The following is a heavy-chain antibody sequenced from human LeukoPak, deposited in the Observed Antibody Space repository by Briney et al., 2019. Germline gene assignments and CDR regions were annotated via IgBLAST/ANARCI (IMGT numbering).Heavy chain of an antibody. CDR2: VYYGGTT. CDR3: AKYRFGTMLDY. J-gene: IGHJ4*02. D-gene: IGHD3-10*01. CDR1: GGSISSSSDY. V-gene: IGHV4-39*07. Sequence: SETLSLTCTVPGGSISSSSDYWGWVRQPPGKGLEWIGSVYYGGTTSYNPSLKSRVTISVDTSKDQFSLELSSVTAADTAVYYCAKYRFGTMLDYWGQGTLVTVSS.